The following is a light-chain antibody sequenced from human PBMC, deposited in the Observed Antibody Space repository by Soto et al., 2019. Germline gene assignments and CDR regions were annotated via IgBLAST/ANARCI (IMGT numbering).Light chain of an antibody. J-gene: IGKJ2*01. CDR3: QQYDDLPYT. V-gene: IGKV1-33*01. CDR1: QDISND. CDR2: DAS. Sequence: DIPMTQSPSSLSASVGDRVTVTCQASQDISNDLNWYQQKPGKAPKLLIYDASNLETGVPSRFSGSGSGTDFTFTISSLQTEDLATYYCQQYDDLPYTFGQGTKLDIK.